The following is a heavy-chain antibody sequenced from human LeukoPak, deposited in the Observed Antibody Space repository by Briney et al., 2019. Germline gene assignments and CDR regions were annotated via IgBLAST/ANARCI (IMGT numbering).Heavy chain of an antibody. CDR3: VRGSGGDGYSYWGDY. CDR2: ISYDGSNK. D-gene: IGHD5-24*01. CDR1: GFIFSTFG. V-gene: IGHV3-30*03. Sequence: PGRSLSLSCAASGFIFSTFGMHWVRQAPGKGLEWVALISYDGSNKYYADSVKGRFTISRDNSKNTLYLHVTSLRAEDTAVYYCVRGSGGDGYSYWGDYWGQGTLVTVSP. J-gene: IGHJ4*02.